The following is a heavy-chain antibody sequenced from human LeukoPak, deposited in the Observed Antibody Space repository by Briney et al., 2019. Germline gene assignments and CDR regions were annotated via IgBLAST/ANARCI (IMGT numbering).Heavy chain of an antibody. Sequence: GGALRLSCAASGFTFSSYSMNWVRQAPGKGLEWVSSISSSSNYIYYADSVKGRFTISRDNAKNSLYLQMNSLRAEDTAVYYCARDSTVWDIVATIGNYYYGMDVWGQGTTVTVYS. CDR2: ISSSSNYI. D-gene: IGHD5-12*01. V-gene: IGHV3-21*01. J-gene: IGHJ6*02. CDR3: ARDSTVWDIVATIGNYYYGMDV. CDR1: GFTFSSYS.